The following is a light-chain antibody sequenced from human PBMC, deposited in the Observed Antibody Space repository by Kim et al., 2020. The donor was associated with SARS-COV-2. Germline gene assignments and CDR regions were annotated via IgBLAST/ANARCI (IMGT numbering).Light chain of an antibody. CDR1: SSNIGSNY. Sequence: GQRVNISCSGSSSNIGSNYVYWYQQLPGTAPKLLINRNNQRPSGVPDRFSGSKSGTSASLAISGLRSEDEADYYCAAWDDSLSGVVFGGGTQLTVL. V-gene: IGLV1-47*01. CDR2: RNN. J-gene: IGLJ3*02. CDR3: AAWDDSLSGVV.